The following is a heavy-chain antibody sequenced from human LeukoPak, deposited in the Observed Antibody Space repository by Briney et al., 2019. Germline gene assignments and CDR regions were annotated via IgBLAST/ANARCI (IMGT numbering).Heavy chain of an antibody. D-gene: IGHD4-17*01. CDR3: ARLLGYGDYGSRGGFDP. CDR1: GGSISSYY. V-gene: IGHV4-59*01. CDR2: IYYSGST. J-gene: IGHJ5*02. Sequence: SETLSLTCTVSGGSISSYYWSWIRQPPGKGLEWIGYIYYSGSTNYNPSLKSRVTTSVDTSKNQFSLKLSSVTAADTAVYYCARLLGYGDYGSRGGFDPWGQGTLVTVSS.